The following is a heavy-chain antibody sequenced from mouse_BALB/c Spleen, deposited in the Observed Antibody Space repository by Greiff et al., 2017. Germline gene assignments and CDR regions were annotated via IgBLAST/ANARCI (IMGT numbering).Heavy chain of an antibody. CDR2: ISYDGSN. D-gene: IGHD1-1*01. Sequence: EVQVVESGPGLVKPSQSLSLTCSVTGYSITSGYYWPWIRQFPGNTLEWMGYISYDGSNNYNPSLKNRISITRDTSKNQFFLKLNSVTTEDTATYYCARGRGDYYGSSYSLNYAMDYWGQGASVTVSS. CDR3: ARGRGDYYGSSYSLNYAMDY. V-gene: IGHV3-6*02. J-gene: IGHJ4*01. CDR1: GYSITSGYY.